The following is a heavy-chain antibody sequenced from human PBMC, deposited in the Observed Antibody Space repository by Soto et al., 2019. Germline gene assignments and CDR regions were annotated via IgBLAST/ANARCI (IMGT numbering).Heavy chain of an antibody. CDR3: ARDIGFDYVD. V-gene: IGHV3-7*01. CDR2: INEDGSEI. Sequence: PGGPLRLSCAVSGFTFRSFWMSWVRQAPGKGLEWVASINEDGSEIYYVDSVKGRFTISRDNADNSLFLQMNSLSAEDTGVYFCARDIGFDYVDWGQGTLVTVSS. CDR1: GFTFRSFW. D-gene: IGHD3-16*01. J-gene: IGHJ4*02.